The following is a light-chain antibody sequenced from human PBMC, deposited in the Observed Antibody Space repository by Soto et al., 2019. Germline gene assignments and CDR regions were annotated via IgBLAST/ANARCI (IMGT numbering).Light chain of an antibody. CDR3: CSLTTSHTYV. J-gene: IGLJ1*01. CDR2: EVT. Sequence: QSVLTQPASVSWSPGQSITISCTGTGSDVGGYDYVSWYQHHPGKAPKVMIYEVTNRPSGVSNRFSGSKSGNSASLTISGLQADDEADYYCCSLTTSHTYVFGSGTKVTVL. CDR1: GSDVGGYDY. V-gene: IGLV2-14*01.